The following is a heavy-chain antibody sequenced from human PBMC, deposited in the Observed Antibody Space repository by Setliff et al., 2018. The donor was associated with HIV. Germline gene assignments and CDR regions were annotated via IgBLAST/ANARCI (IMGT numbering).Heavy chain of an antibody. CDR1: GFTFTDYY. Sequence: ASVKVSCKASGFTFTDYYMHWVQQAPGKGLEWMGRVDPEDGETIYAKKFQGRVTITADESTRTAYMELSSLRSDDTAVYYCAREAEQGERSSSWYFDYWGQGTLVTVSS. CDR2: VDPEDGET. J-gene: IGHJ4*02. V-gene: IGHV1-69-2*01. D-gene: IGHD6-6*01. CDR3: AREAEQGERSSSWYFDY.